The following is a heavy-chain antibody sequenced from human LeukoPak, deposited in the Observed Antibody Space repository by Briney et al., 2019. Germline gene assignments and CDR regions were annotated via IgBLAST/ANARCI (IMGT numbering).Heavy chain of an antibody. CDR1: GYTFTVYH. CDR2: INPNSGDT. D-gene: IGHD2-2*01. CDR3: ARDYCSSTSCLFDY. Sequence: GASVTVSCTASGYTFTVYHMHWVRQAPGQGLEWMGRINPNSGDTNNAQKFQGRVTMTRDTSISTAYMDLSRLTSDDTAVYYCARDYCSSTSCLFDYWGQGTLVTVSS. V-gene: IGHV1-2*06. J-gene: IGHJ4*02.